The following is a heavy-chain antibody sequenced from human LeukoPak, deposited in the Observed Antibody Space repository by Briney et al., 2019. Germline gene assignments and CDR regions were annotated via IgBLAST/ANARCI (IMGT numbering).Heavy chain of an antibody. V-gene: IGHV3-53*01. D-gene: IGHD5-24*01. CDR2: IYSGGST. Sequence: GGSLRLSCAASGFTFSDYYMSWVRQAPGKGLEWVSVIYSGGSTYYADSVKGRFTISRGNSKNTLYLQMNSLRAEDTAVYYCAREHNAYLDYWGQGTLVTVSS. CDR1: GFTFSDYY. J-gene: IGHJ4*02. CDR3: AREHNAYLDY.